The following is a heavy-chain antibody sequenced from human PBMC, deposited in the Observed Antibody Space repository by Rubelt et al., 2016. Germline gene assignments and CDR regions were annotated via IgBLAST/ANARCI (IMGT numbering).Heavy chain of an antibody. CDR2: ISGSTTSI. J-gene: IGHJ5*01. Sequence: EVQLVESGGGLVQPGGSLRLSCAASAFSFSTYTMSWVRQAPGKGLEWVSSISGSTTSIVYADSVKGRFTISRDNAKSSLYLQLNSLRVEDTDVYYCARARPSFDSWGQGILVTVSS. CDR3: ARARPSFDS. V-gene: IGHV3-48*04. CDR1: AFSFSTYT.